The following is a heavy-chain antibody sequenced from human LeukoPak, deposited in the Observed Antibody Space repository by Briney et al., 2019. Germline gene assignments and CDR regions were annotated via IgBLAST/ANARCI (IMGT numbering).Heavy chain of an antibody. CDR1: GFTFSTYA. D-gene: IGHD3-9*01. V-gene: IGHV3-23*01. CDR3: AKLPTGYPNWFDP. CDR2: ISGSGGST. J-gene: IGHJ5*02. Sequence: GGSLRLSCAASGFTFSTYAMTWVRQAPGKGLEWVSTISGSGGSTYHADSVTGRFTISRDNSKNTLYLQMNSLRAEDTALYYCAKLPTGYPNWFDPWGQGTLVTVSS.